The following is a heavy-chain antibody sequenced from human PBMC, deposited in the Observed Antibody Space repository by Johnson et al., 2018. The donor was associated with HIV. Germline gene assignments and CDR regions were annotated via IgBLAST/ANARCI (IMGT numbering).Heavy chain of an antibody. V-gene: IGHV3-13*01. CDR1: GFTFDDSG. CDR2: IGTAGDT. CDR3: ARAVCRGGRCYSHDAFDI. D-gene: IGHD2-15*01. J-gene: IGHJ3*02. Sequence: MQLVESGGGVVRPGGSLRLSCAASGFTFDDSGMSWVRQAPGKGLEWVSAIGTAGDTYYPGSVKGRFTISRENAKNSLYLQMNSLRAGDTALYYCARAVCRGGRCYSHDAFDIWGQGTMVTVSS.